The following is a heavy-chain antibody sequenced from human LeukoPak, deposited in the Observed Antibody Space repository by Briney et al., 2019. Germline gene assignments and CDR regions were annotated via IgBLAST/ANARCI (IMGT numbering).Heavy chain of an antibody. V-gene: IGHV4-30-4*01. CDR2: IYYSGGT. D-gene: IGHD3-10*01. Sequence: SETLSLTCTVSGGSISSGDYYWSWIRQPPGKGLEWIGYIYYSGGTYYNPSLKSRVTISVDTSKNQFSLKLSSVIAADTAVYYCAGGNGSGSPVSVFDYWGQGTLVTVSS. J-gene: IGHJ4*02. CDR3: AGGNGSGSPVSVFDY. CDR1: GGSISSGDYY.